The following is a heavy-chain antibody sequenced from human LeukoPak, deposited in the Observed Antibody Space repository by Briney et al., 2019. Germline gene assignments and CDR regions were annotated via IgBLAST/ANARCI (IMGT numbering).Heavy chain of an antibody. CDR3: ASLSYYDILTGYVNDAFDI. J-gene: IGHJ3*02. V-gene: IGHV4-31*03. CDR2: IYYSGST. Sequence: NPSETLSLTCTVSGGSISSGGYYWSWIRQHPGKGLEWIGYIYYSGSTYYNPSLKSRVTISVDTSKNQFSLKLSSVTAADTAVYYCASLSYYDILTGYVNDAFDIWGQGTMVTVSS. CDR1: GGSISSGGYY. D-gene: IGHD3-9*01.